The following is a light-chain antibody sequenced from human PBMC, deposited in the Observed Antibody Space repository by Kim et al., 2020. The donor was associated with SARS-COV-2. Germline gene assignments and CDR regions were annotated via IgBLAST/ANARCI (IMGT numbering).Light chain of an antibody. V-gene: IGKV3-15*01. CDR1: QSVGSD. Sequence: DIVMTQSPATLSVSPGERVTLSCRASQSVGSDLAWYQQKPGQAPRLLIYGASTRATGIPARFSGSGSGTEFTLTISSLQSEDFAVYYCQQYNNWPPLTFGGGTKVEIK. CDR2: GAS. CDR3: QQYNNWPPLT. J-gene: IGKJ4*01.